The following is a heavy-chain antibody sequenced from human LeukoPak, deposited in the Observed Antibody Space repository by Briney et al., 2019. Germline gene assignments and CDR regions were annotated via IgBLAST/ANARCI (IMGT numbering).Heavy chain of an antibody. CDR2: ISSSGSTI. D-gene: IGHD5/OR15-5a*01. CDR1: GFTFSSYA. J-gene: IGHJ4*02. V-gene: IGHV3-48*04. Sequence: GGSLRLSCAASGFTFSSYAMSWVRQAPGKGLEWVSYISSSGSTIYYADSVKGRFTISRDNAKNSLYLQMNSLRAEDTAVYYCARDRWSTISGGWYVGYWGQGTLVTVSS. CDR3: ARDRWSTISGGWYVGY.